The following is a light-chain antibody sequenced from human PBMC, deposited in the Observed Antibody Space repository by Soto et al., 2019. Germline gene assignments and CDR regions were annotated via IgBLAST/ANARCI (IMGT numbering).Light chain of an antibody. J-gene: IGLJ2*01. CDR2: SHN. CDR3: AAWDDSLNGVI. Sequence: QSVLTQPPSASGTPGQRVTISCSGSSSNIGSNTVNWYQQLPGTAPKLLIYSHNQRPSGVPDRCSGSKSGTSASLAISGLQSEDEADYYCAAWDDSLNGVIFGGGTKVTVL. V-gene: IGLV1-44*01. CDR1: SSNIGSNT.